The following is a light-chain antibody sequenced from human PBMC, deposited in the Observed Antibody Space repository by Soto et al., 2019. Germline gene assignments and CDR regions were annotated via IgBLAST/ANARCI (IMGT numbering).Light chain of an antibody. CDR1: QNIRNF. V-gene: IGKV1-39*01. J-gene: IGKJ5*01. CDR2: FTS. CDR3: QQSYSTPSIT. Sequence: DIQMTQAPSSLSASVGDRVNITCRASQNIRNFLNWYQQKPGKAPKFLISFTSNLQSGVPSRFSGSGSGTDFTLTISSLQPEDCATYYCQQSYSTPSITFGLGTRLEI.